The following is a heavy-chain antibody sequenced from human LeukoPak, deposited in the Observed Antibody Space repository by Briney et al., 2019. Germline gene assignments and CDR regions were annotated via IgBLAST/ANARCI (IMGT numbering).Heavy chain of an antibody. J-gene: IGHJ6*02. V-gene: IGHV3-7*03. Sequence: GGSLRLSCAASGFTFTNFWMSWVRQAPGKGLEWVANINGDGSDRYYMDSLKGRFTISRDNAKNSLYLQMNSLRVEDTAIYYCAIAYGLDVWGQGSTVTVSS. CDR2: INGDGSDR. CDR1: GFTFTNFW. CDR3: AIAYGLDV.